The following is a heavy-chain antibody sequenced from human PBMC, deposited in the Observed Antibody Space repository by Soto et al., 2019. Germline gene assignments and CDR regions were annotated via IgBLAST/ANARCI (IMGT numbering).Heavy chain of an antibody. CDR3: TSGWYWGYDAFDI. CDR2: FSWNGGYI. CDR1: GFTFSSYG. Sequence: GGSLTLSCAASGFTFSSYGMSWVRQAPGKGPEWVSSFSWNGGYIHYADSVRGRFTISRDSAKKSLYLEMNNLRAEDTALYRCTSGWYWGYDAFDIWGQGTMVTVSS. J-gene: IGHJ3*02. D-gene: IGHD6-19*01. V-gene: IGHV3-20*01.